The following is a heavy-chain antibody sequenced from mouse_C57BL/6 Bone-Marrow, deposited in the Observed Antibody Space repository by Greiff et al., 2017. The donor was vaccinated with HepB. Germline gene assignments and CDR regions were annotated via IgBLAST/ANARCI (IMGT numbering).Heavy chain of an antibody. CDR3: AREDDGNYVAY. V-gene: IGHV5-16*01. CDR2: INYDGSST. D-gene: IGHD2-3*01. CDR1: GFTFSDYY. J-gene: IGHJ3*01. Sequence: EVKLMESEGGLVQPGSSMKLSCTASGFTFSDYYMAWVRQVPEKGLEWVANINYDGSSTYYLDSLKSRFIISRDNAKNILYLQMSSLKSEDTATYYCAREDDGNYVAYWGQGTLVTVSA.